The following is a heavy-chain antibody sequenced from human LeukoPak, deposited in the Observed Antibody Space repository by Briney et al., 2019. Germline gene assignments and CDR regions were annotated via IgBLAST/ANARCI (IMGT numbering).Heavy chain of an antibody. V-gene: IGHV4-39*01. Sequence: PSETLSLTCTVSGGSISSSSYYWGWIRQPPGKGLEWIGSIYYSGSTYYNPSLKSRVTISVDTSKNQFSLKLSSVTAADTAVYYCARAPTWNYGMDVWGQGTTVTVSS. CDR1: GGSISSSSYY. CDR3: ARAPTWNYGMDV. J-gene: IGHJ6*02. CDR2: IYYSGST. D-gene: IGHD2/OR15-2a*01.